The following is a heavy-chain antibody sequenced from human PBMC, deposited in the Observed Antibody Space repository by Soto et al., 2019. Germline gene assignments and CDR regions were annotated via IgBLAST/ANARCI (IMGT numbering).Heavy chain of an antibody. D-gene: IGHD2-15*01. CDR3: ARTGSGLGYCSGGSCLSYYYYYMDV. V-gene: IGHV1-18*01. CDR1: GYTFTSYG. J-gene: IGHJ6*03. CDR2: ISAYNGNT. Sequence: ASVKVSCKASGYTFTSYGISWVRQAPGQGLEWMGWISAYNGNTNYAQKLQGRVTMTTDTSTSTAYMELRSLRSDDTAVYYCARTGSGLGYCSGGSCLSYYYYYMDVWGKWTTVTVSS.